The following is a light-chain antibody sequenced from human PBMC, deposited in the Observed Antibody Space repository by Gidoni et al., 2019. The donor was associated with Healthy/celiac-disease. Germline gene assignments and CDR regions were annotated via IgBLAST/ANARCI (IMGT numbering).Light chain of an antibody. CDR1: SSDVGSYNR. CDR3: SSYTSSSTYVV. Sequence: QSALTQPPSVSGSPGQSVPISCTGTSSDVGSYNRVSWYQQPPATAPKLMIYEVSNRPSGVPDRFSGSKSGNTASLTISGLQAEDEADYYCSSYTSSSTYVVFGGGTKLTVL. J-gene: IGLJ2*01. V-gene: IGLV2-18*02. CDR2: EVS.